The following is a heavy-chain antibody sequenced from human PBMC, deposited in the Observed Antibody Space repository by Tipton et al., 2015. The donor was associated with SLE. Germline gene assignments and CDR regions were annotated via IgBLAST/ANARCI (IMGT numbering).Heavy chain of an antibody. CDR1: GDSISSGAYY. CDR2: IYYSGST. Sequence: TLSLTCTVSGDSISSGAYYWSWIRQHPQKGLEWIGYIYYSGSTYYNPSLKSRVIISGDTSKNQFSLKLNSVTAADTAVYYCARDSGGSDVWGQGTTVTVSS. CDR3: ARDSGGSDV. J-gene: IGHJ6*02. D-gene: IGHD3-10*01. V-gene: IGHV4-31*03.